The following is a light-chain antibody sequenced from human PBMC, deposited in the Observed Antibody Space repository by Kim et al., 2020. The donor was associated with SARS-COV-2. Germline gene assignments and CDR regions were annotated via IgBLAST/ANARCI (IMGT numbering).Light chain of an antibody. CDR1: QDINNY. V-gene: IGKV1-33*01. CDR2: DAS. Sequence: DIQMTQSPSSLSASVGDRVTITCQASQDINNYLIWYQQKPGKAPKLLIYDASKLETGVPSRFSGSGSGTDFIFIISSLQPEDVATYYCQQYNNLPRTFGQGTKVDIK. CDR3: QQYNNLPRT. J-gene: IGKJ1*01.